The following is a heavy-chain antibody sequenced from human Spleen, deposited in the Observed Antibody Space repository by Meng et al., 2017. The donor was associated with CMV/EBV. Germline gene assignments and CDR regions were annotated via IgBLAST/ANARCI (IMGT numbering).Heavy chain of an antibody. J-gene: IGHJ4*02. CDR2: IYSGGST. CDR1: GLDFSNYG. D-gene: IGHD3-22*01. Sequence: GESLKISCVTSGLDFSNYGMNWVRQAPGKGLEWVSVIYSGGSTYYADSVKGRFTISRDNAKNTLYLQMNSLGAEDTAVYYCAREYRLKYDSSGFDFWGQGTLVTVSS. CDR3: AREYRLKYDSSGFDF. V-gene: IGHV3-66*01.